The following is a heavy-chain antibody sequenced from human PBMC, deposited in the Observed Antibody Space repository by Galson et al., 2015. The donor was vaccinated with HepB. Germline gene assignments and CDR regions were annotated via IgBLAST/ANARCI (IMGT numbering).Heavy chain of an antibody. V-gene: IGHV1-3*01. J-gene: IGHJ4*02. D-gene: IGHD3-22*01. Sequence: SVKVSCKASGYTFTSYPMHWVRQAPGQRLEWMGWINAGNGNTKYSQKFQGRVTITRDTSASTAYMELSSLRSEDTAVYYCARTWLLGDYFDYWGQGTLVTVSS. CDR3: ARTWLLGDYFDY. CDR1: GYTFTSYP. CDR2: INAGNGNT.